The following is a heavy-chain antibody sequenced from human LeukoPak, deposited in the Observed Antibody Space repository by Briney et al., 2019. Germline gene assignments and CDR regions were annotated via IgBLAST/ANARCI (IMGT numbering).Heavy chain of an antibody. CDR3: ARELLRDFDY. D-gene: IGHD1-26*01. V-gene: IGHV4-34*01. CDR2: INHSGST. CDR1: GGSFSGYY. J-gene: IGHJ4*02. Sequence: PSVTLSLTCAVYGGSFSGYYWSWIRQPPGKGLEWIGEINHSGSTNYNPSLKSRVTISVDTSKNQFSLKLSSVTAADTAVYYCARELLRDFDYWGQGTLVTASS.